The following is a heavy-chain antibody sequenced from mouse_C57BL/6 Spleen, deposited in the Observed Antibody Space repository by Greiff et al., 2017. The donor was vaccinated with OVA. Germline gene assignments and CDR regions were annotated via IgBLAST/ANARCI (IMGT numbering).Heavy chain of an antibody. V-gene: IGHV1-53*01. D-gene: IGHD1-1*01. J-gene: IGHJ3*01. Sequence: QVQLQQSGTELVKPGASVKLSCKASGYTFTSYWMHWVKQRPGQGLEWIGNINPSNGGTNYNEKFKSKATLTVDKSSSTAYMQLSSLTSEDSAVYYCAREGYYGSLWFAYWGQGTLVTVSA. CDR1: GYTFTSYW. CDR2: INPSNGGT. CDR3: AREGYYGSLWFAY.